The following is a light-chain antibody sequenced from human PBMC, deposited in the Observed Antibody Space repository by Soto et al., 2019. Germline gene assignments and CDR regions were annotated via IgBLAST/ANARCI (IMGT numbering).Light chain of an antibody. CDR2: AAS. Sequence: DIQMTQSPSSVSASVGDRVTITCRASQDIKYWLAWYQQKPGKAPNLLIYAASSLQSGVPSRFSGSGSGTDFALTISSLQPEDFAVYYCHQRSNWPRTFGGGTKVEIK. V-gene: IGKV1-12*01. CDR1: QDIKYW. J-gene: IGKJ4*01. CDR3: HQRSNWPRT.